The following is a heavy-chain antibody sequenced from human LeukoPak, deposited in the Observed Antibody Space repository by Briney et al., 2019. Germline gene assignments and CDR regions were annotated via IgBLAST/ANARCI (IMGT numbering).Heavy chain of an antibody. J-gene: IGHJ4*02. CDR2: LSANGGKT. Sequence: GGSLRLSCAASGFAFSTYAVSWVRQVPEKGLEWVSALSANGGKTYYTDSVKGRFTISRDNSHNTLYLQMNSLRAEDTAIYYCAKDLNWAWDHWGRGTLVTVSS. D-gene: IGHD3/OR15-3a*01. V-gene: IGHV3-23*01. CDR3: AKDLNWAWDH. CDR1: GFAFSTYA.